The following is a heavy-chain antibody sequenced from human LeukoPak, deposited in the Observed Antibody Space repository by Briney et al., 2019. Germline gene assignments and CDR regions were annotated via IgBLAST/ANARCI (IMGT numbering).Heavy chain of an antibody. V-gene: IGHV3-15*01. CDR3: TTDSGNYWGGYYYMDV. D-gene: IGHD4-11*01. Sequence: RPGGSLRLSCAASGFTFSNAWMSWVRQAPGKGLEWVGRIKSKTDGGTTDYAATVKGRFTISRDDSKNTLYLQMNSLKTEDTAVYYCTTDSGNYWGGYYYMDVWGKGTTVTVSS. CDR2: IKSKTDGGTT. J-gene: IGHJ6*03. CDR1: GFTFSNAW.